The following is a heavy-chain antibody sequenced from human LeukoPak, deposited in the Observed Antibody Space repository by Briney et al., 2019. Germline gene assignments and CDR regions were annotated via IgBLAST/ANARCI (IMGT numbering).Heavy chain of an antibody. D-gene: IGHD3-22*01. Sequence: PSETLSLTCAVYGGSFSGYYWSWIRQPPGKGLEWIGEINHSGSTKYNPSLKSRVTISVDTSKNQFSLKLSSVTAADTAVYYCAREKYYYDSSGYRDYMDVWGKGTTVTVSS. CDR2: INHSGST. CDR3: AREKYYYDSSGYRDYMDV. CDR1: GGSFSGYY. V-gene: IGHV4-34*01. J-gene: IGHJ6*03.